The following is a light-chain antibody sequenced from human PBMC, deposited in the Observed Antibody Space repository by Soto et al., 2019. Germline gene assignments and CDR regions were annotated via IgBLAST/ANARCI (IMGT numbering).Light chain of an antibody. CDR1: QSVSSN. V-gene: IGKV3-15*01. Sequence: EIVMTQSPATLSVSPGERATLSCRASQSVSSNLAWYQQKPGQAPRLLIYRASTRATGIPARFSGSGSGTEFTLTISSLQSEDFAVYYCQQYNNWPRTFGQGTTVEIK. CDR3: QQYNNWPRT. J-gene: IGKJ1*01. CDR2: RAS.